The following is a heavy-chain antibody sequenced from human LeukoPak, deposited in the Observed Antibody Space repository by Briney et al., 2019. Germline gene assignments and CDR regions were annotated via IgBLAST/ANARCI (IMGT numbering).Heavy chain of an antibody. CDR2: ISSGSSYT. V-gene: IGHV3-21*01. CDR3: ARRWLDP. CDR1: GFTFSSYS. J-gene: IGHJ5*02. Sequence: GGSLRLSCAVSGFTFSSYSMNWIRQAPGKGLEWVSSISSGSSYTYYADSVKGRFTISRDNAKNSLYLQLSSLRAEDTAVYYCARRWLDPWGQGTLVTVSS.